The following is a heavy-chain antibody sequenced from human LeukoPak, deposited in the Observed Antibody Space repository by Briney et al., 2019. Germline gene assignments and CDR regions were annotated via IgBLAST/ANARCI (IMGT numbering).Heavy chain of an antibody. V-gene: IGHV4-59*10. D-gene: IGHD2-15*01. CDR3: ARLRRYCSGGSCYNANYYYYMDV. CDR2: IYSSGST. J-gene: IGHJ6*03. Sequence: SETLSLTCAVYGGSFSGYYWSWIRQPAGKGLEWIGRIYSSGSTNYNPSLKSRVTMSVDTSKNQFSLKLSSVTAADTAVYYCARLRRYCSGGSCYNANYYYYMDVWGKGTTVTISS. CDR1: GGSFSGYY.